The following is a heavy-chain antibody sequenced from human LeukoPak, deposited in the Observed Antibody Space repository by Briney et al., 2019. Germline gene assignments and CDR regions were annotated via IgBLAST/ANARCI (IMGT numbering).Heavy chain of an antibody. Sequence: GSLSLSCAASGFTFTDYWMSWIRPAPGKGLEWVANIKQDGSQKNYVDSVKGRFTISRDNAKNSLYLQMNSLRAEDTAVYYCARDYGRSRDYGMDVWGQGSTVTVSS. CDR3: ARDYGRSRDYGMDV. CDR1: GFTFTDYW. D-gene: IGHD3-10*01. V-gene: IGHV3-7*01. J-gene: IGHJ6*02. CDR2: IKQDGSQK.